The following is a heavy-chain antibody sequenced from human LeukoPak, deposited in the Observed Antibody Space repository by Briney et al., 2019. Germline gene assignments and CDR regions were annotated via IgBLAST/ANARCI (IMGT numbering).Heavy chain of an antibody. Sequence: GGSLRLSCAASGFTFSSYAMHWVRQAPGKGLEWVAVISYDGSNKYYADSVKGRFTISRDNSKNTLYLHINSLRAEDTATYYCAKDRTTVARIFDYWGQGTLVTVSS. CDR3: AKDRTTVARIFDY. CDR1: GFTFSSYA. J-gene: IGHJ4*02. V-gene: IGHV3-30-3*01. D-gene: IGHD1/OR15-1a*01. CDR2: ISYDGSNK.